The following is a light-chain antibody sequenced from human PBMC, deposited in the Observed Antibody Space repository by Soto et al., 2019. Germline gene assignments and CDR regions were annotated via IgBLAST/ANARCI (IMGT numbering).Light chain of an antibody. CDR1: QSISSD. V-gene: IGKV1-39*01. J-gene: IGKJ3*01. CDR2: AAS. Sequence: DIQMTPSPSSLSASVGDRVTITCRASQSISSDVNWYQQKPGKAPKVLIYAASTLHSGIPSRFSGSRYGTDFTLTISSLLSEDFAAYYCQQCYSSPLTFGGGTTVDIK. CDR3: QQCYSSPLT.